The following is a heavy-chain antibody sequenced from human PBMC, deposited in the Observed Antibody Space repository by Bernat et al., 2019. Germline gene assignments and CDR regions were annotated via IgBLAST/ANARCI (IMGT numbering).Heavy chain of an antibody. J-gene: IGHJ4*02. CDR1: GFTFSNYA. CDR3: AKDRRVVTGVGRQNFDH. D-gene: IGHD2-21*02. Sequence: EVQLVESGGDLVQPGGSLRLSCAASGFTFSNYAMSWVRQAPGKGLEWVSTISGSGDSTYYADSVKGRFTISRDNSKNTLFLQMNSLRAEDTALYYCAKDRRVVTGVGRQNFDHWGQGSLVTVSS. V-gene: IGHV3-23*04. CDR2: ISGSGDST.